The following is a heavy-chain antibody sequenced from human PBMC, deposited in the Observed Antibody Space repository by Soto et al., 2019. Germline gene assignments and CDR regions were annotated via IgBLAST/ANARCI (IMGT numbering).Heavy chain of an antibody. V-gene: IGHV1-8*01. Sequence: ASVKVSCKASGCTFTSYDINWVRQATGQGLEWMGWMNHNSGNTDYAQKFQGRVTMTTNNSISTAYMELSSLRSDETDVYYCASELLSTGPPPGAYDYYYGMDVWGQGTTVTVSS. CDR2: MNHNSGNT. J-gene: IGHJ6*02. CDR1: GCTFTSYD. D-gene: IGHD4-4*01. CDR3: ASELLSTGPPPGAYDYYYGMDV.